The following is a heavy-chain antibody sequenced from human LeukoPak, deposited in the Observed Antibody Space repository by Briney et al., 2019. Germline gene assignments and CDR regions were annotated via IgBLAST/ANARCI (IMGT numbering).Heavy chain of an antibody. V-gene: IGHV4-38-2*01. Sequence: SETLSLTCAVSGYSISSGYYWGWIRQPPGKGLEWIGSIDHSGSTYYNPSLKSRVTISVDTSKNQFSLKLSSVTAADTAVYYCARRGAAAGTGYYYYYYMDVWGKGTTVTVSS. J-gene: IGHJ6*03. CDR1: GYSISSGYY. D-gene: IGHD6-13*01. CDR2: IDHSGST. CDR3: ARRGAAAGTGYYYYYYMDV.